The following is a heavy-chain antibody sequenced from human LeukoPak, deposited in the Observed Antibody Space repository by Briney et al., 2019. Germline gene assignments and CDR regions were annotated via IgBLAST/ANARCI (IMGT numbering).Heavy chain of an antibody. CDR1: GFTFSSSG. D-gene: IGHD6-19*01. CDR3: ARDSRGWYRAFDI. J-gene: IGHJ3*02. CDR2: ISSNGGST. Sequence: GGSLRLSCAASGFTFSSSGMHWVRQAPGKGLEYVSAISSNGGSTYYANSVKGRFTISRDNSKNTLYLQMGSLRAEDMAVYYCARDSRGWYRAFDIWGQGTMVTVSS. V-gene: IGHV3-64*01.